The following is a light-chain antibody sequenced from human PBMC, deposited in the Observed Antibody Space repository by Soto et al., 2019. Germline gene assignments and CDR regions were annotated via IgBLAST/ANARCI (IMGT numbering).Light chain of an antibody. CDR3: SSYTSSSTEV. CDR2: DVS. V-gene: IGLV2-14*01. CDR1: SSDVGGYNY. J-gene: IGLJ1*01. Sequence: QAVLTQPCSVCVSPAQSIIISCTGTSSDVGGYNYVSWYQQHPGKAPKLMIYDVSNRPSGVSNRFSGSKSGNTASLTISGLQAEDEADYYCSSYTSSSTEVFGTGTKVTVL.